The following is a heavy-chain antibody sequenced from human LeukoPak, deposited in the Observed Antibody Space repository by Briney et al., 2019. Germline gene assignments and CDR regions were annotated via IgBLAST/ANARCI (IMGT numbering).Heavy chain of an antibody. V-gene: IGHV3-7*03. CDR3: ARDIVLDY. D-gene: IGHD1-26*01. CDR2: IKQDGGGK. J-gene: IGHJ4*02. Sequence: SGGSLRLSCAVSGFTFSSYWMSWVRQAPGNGLEWVAHIKQDGGGKYYVDSVNGRFTISKDNAKNSLYLQMNSLRAEDAAVYYCARDIVLDYWGQGTLVTVSS. CDR1: GFTFSSYW.